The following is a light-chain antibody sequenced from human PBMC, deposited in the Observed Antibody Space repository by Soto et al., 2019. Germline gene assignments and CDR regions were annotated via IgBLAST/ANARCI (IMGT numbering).Light chain of an antibody. J-gene: IGLJ1*01. CDR2: EVT. Sequence: QSALTQPASVSGSLGQSITISCTGTTSDVGGYNYVSWYQQHPGKAPILMIYEVTNRPSGVPNRFSGSKSGNTAPLTISGLQVEDEAEYYCGSYTGSITYVFGTGTKLTVL. CDR1: TSDVGGYNY. V-gene: IGLV2-14*01. CDR3: GSYTGSITYV.